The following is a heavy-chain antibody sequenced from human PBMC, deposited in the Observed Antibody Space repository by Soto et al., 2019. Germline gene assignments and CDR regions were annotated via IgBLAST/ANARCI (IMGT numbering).Heavy chain of an antibody. CDR3: ARHGATSWSPNWFDP. D-gene: IGHD2-2*01. V-gene: IGHV4-39*01. CDR1: GDSIRNSNYF. CDR2: LYYSGSS. Sequence: QLQLQESGPGLVKPSETLSVTCTVSGDSIRNSNYFWAWIRQPPGKGLEWIGSLYYSGSSYYNTSLETRVNISIDTSNNNFTMSLSSMTASETAIYYCARHGATSWSPNWFDPWGQGTLAAVSS. J-gene: IGHJ5*02.